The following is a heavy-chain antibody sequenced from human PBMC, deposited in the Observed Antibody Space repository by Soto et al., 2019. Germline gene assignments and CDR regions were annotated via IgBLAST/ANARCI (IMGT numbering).Heavy chain of an antibody. CDR1: GFTFTNAW. D-gene: IGHD3-10*01. V-gene: IGHV3-15*01. CDR3: ITVGPAGRAY. Sequence: LRLSCAASGFTFTNAWMSWVRQAPGKGLEWVARIKSKTDGGTTDYATPVKGRFTISRDDSKNTLYLQMNSLKIEDTAVYYCITVGPAGRAYWGQGIHVTVSS. J-gene: IGHJ4*02. CDR2: IKSKTDGGTT.